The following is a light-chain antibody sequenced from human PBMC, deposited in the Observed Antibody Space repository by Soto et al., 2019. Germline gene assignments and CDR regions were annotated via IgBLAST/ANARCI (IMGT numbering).Light chain of an antibody. V-gene: IGKV1-5*03. CDR1: QSISSY. CDR2: KAS. CDR3: QQYNSYSGT. J-gene: IGKJ1*01. Sequence: IEMTQSPSSLSVTVGDRVTITCRASQSISSYLNWYQQKPGKAPKLLIYKASSLESGVPSRFSGSGSGTEFTLTISSLQPDDFATYYCQQYNSYSGTFGQGTKVDI.